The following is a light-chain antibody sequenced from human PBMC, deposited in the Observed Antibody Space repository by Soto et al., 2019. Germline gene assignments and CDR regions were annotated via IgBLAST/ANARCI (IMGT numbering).Light chain of an antibody. CDR1: SSNIGAGYD. V-gene: IGLV1-40*01. J-gene: IGLJ2*01. Sequence: QAVVTQPPSVSGAPGQRVTISCTGSSSNIGAGYDVHWYQQLPGTAPKLLIYVNTNRPSGVPDRFSGSRSGTSASLAITGLQVEDEAHYYCQSYDSSLSVVFGGGTKLTVL. CDR2: VNT. CDR3: QSYDSSLSVV.